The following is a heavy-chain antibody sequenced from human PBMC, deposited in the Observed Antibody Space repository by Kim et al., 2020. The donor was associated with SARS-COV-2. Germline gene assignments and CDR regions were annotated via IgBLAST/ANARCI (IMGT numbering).Heavy chain of an antibody. V-gene: IGHV4-61*03. Sequence: NYSPSLKSQVTISVDTSKNHFSLRLSSVTAADTAVYYCARGSGNPLFFDYWGRGALVIVSS. CDR3: ARGSGNPLFFDY. J-gene: IGHJ4*02. D-gene: IGHD1-26*01.